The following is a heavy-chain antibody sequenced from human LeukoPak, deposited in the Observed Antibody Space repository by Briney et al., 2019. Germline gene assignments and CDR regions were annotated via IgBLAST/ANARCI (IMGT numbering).Heavy chain of an antibody. V-gene: IGHV1-8*01. D-gene: IGHD6-19*01. J-gene: IGHJ6*02. Sequence: GASVKVSCKASGYTFTSYDINWVRQATGQGLEWMGWMNPNSGNTGYAQKFQGRVTMTRNTSISTAYMELSSLRSEDTAVYYCARGLGSGWYFPLGYYYGMDVWGQGTTVTVSS. CDR2: MNPNSGNT. CDR1: GYTFTSYD. CDR3: ARGLGSGWYFPLGYYYGMDV.